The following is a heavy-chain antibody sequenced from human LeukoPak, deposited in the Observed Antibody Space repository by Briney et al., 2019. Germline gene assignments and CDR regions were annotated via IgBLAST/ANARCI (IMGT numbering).Heavy chain of an antibody. CDR1: VGSFSGYY. D-gene: IGHD6-13*01. V-gene: IGHV4-34*01. J-gene: IGHJ6*03. CDR2: INHGGST. CDR3: ASPSIRIAAAGTEVHRYYYMDV. Sequence: SETLSLTCAVYVGSFSGYYWSWIRQTPGKGLEWIGEINHGGSTYYNPSLESRVTISVAPSKNQFSLNLHSVTAADTAVYYCASPSIRIAAAGTEVHRYYYMDVWGKGTTVTVSS.